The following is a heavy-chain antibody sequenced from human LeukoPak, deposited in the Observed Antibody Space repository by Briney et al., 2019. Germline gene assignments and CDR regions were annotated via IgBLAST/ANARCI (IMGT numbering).Heavy chain of an antibody. Sequence: GGSLRLSCAASGFTVSSNYMSWVRQAPGKGLEWVSVIYSGGSTYYADSVKGRFTISRDNAKNSLYLQMNSLRADDTAIYYCARDKIVGPTTLDYWGQGTLVTVSS. CDR1: GFTVSSNY. D-gene: IGHD1-26*01. V-gene: IGHV3-53*01. CDR2: IYSGGST. J-gene: IGHJ4*02. CDR3: ARDKIVGPTTLDY.